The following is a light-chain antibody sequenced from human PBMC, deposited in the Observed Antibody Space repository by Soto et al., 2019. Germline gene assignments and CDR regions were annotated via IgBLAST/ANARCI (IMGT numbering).Light chain of an antibody. CDR2: GAS. CDR1: QSVSNN. J-gene: IGKJ1*01. CDR3: EQYNGWPPWT. Sequence: EILMTQSPATLSVSPGDRATLSCRASQSVSNNLAWYQQRPGQAPRLLIYGASTRATGIPAGCSGSGSGAELTLTISSLQSEDFAVEDCEQYNGWPPWTFGQGTKVEIK. V-gene: IGKV3-15*01.